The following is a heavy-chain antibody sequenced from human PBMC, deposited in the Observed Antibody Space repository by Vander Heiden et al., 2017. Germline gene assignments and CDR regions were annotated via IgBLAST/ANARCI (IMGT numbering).Heavy chain of an antibody. CDR2: ISSNGTYI. J-gene: IGHJ6*02. Sequence: EVQLVESGGGLVKPGGSLRLSCTASGFTSSFYSLSWGRLAPGKGLEWVSPISSNGTYIFYADSVKGRFTISRDNAKNSLSLQMTSLRAEDTAVYYCAREAGYSGYDYYYYYGMDVWGQGTTVTVSS. CDR1: GFTSSFYS. D-gene: IGHD5-12*01. V-gene: IGHV3-21*02. CDR3: AREAGYSGYDYYYYYGMDV.